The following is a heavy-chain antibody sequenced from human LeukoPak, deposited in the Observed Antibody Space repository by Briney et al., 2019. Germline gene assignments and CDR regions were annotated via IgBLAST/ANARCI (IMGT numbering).Heavy chain of an antibody. V-gene: IGHV3-23*01. D-gene: IGHD5-24*01. CDR1: GXTFSSYA. Sequence: GGSLRLSCAASGXTFSSYAMSWVRQAPGKGREWVSAISGSGGSTYYVDSVKGRFTISRDNSKNTLYLQMNSLRAEDTAVYYCAKDPAEMATIIDYWGQGTLVTVSS. CDR3: AKDPAEMATIIDY. J-gene: IGHJ4*02. CDR2: ISGSGGST.